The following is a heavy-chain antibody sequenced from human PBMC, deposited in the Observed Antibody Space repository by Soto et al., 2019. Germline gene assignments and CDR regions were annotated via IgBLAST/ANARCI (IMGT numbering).Heavy chain of an antibody. J-gene: IGHJ4*02. V-gene: IGHV3-30*18. Sequence: QVQLVESGGGVVQPGRSLRLSCAASGFTFSSYGMHWVRQAPGKGLEWVAVISYDGSNKYYADSVKGRFTISRDNSKNTLYLQMNSLRAEDTDVYYCAKDLTYWGQGTLVTVSS. CDR2: ISYDGSNK. CDR3: AKDLTY. CDR1: GFTFSSYG.